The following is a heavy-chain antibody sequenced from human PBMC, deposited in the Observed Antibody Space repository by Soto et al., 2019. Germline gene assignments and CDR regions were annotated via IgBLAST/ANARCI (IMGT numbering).Heavy chain of an antibody. Sequence: ASVKVSCKASGYTFTGYYMHWVRQAPGQGLEWMGWINPNSGGTNYAQKFQGWVTMTRDTSISTAYMELSRLRSDDTAVYYCAREAFGIVVVPSPTYGMDVWGQGTTVNVSS. V-gene: IGHV1-2*04. CDR2: INPNSGGT. CDR1: GYTFTGYY. CDR3: AREAFGIVVVPSPTYGMDV. J-gene: IGHJ6*02. D-gene: IGHD2-2*01.